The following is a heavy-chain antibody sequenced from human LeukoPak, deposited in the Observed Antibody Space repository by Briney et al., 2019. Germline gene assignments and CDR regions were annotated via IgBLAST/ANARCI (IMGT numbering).Heavy chain of an antibody. CDR2: VYTSGTT. CDR3: ARSSSDYDYVWGSYRSRDAFDI. Sequence: ASETLSLTCTVSGASISSGFYHWSWIRQPAGKRLEWIGRVYTSGTTNYNPSLRSRVTISVDTSKNQFSLRLNSVTAADTAVYYCARSSSDYDYVWGSYRSRDAFDIWGQGTMVTVSS. CDR1: GASISSGFYH. V-gene: IGHV4-61*02. J-gene: IGHJ3*02. D-gene: IGHD3-16*02.